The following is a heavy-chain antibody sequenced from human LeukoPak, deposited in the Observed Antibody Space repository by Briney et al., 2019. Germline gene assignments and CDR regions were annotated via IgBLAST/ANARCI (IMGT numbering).Heavy chain of an antibody. V-gene: IGHV4-4*07. D-gene: IGHD6-19*01. Sequence: LETLSLTCTGSGASISIYYWSWIRQPAGKGLEWIGCIYGSESINYNPSLKSRVTMSVDTSKNQFSLKLSSVTAADTAVYYCARVNSGWYGRLDYWGPGTLVTVSS. CDR1: GASISIYY. CDR2: IYGSESI. J-gene: IGHJ4*02. CDR3: ARVNSGWYGRLDY.